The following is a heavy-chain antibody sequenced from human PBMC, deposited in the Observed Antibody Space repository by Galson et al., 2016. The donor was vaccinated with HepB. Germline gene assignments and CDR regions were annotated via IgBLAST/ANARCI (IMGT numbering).Heavy chain of an antibody. CDR2: IAHNEDIT. CDR1: GFTFDDYA. J-gene: IGHJ4*02. Sequence: SLRLSCAASGFTFDDYAMHRVRQAPGKGLEWVSTIAHNEDITHYADSVKGRFTISRDRSKNMMYLQMNSLGVDDAAVYYCASRKGRMTGLDYWGQGTLVTVSS. D-gene: IGHD1-14*01. V-gene: IGHV3-23*01. CDR3: ASRKGRMTGLDY.